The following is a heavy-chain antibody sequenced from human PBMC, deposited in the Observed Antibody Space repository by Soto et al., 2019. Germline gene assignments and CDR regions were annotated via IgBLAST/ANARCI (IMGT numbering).Heavy chain of an antibody. CDR1: GGSISSYY. D-gene: IGHD5-12*01. CDR2: IYYSGST. CDR3: ASRKGWGGYDPSHYYYYYMDV. V-gene: IGHV4-59*08. Sequence: QVQLQESGPGLVKPSETLSLTCTVSGGSISSYYWSWIRQPPGKGLEWIGYIYYSGSTNYNPSLKCRVPISVDTSKNQFSLTLSSVTAQDTPVYYCASRKGWGGYDPSHYYYYYMDVWGKGTTVTVPS. J-gene: IGHJ6*03.